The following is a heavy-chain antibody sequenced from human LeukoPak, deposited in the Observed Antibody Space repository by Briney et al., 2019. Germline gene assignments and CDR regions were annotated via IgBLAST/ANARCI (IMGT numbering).Heavy chain of an antibody. J-gene: IGHJ4*02. CDR3: ARHSVQLWSIYYVDY. V-gene: IGHV3-21*06. CDR2: ISSSSSYI. D-gene: IGHD5-18*01. CDR1: GFTLSSYS. Sequence: GSLRLSCAASGFTLSSYSMNWVRQPPGKGLEWVSSISSSSSYIYYADSVKGRFTTSRDNAKNSLYLQMNSLRAEDTAVYYCARHSVQLWSIYYVDYWGQGTLVTVSS.